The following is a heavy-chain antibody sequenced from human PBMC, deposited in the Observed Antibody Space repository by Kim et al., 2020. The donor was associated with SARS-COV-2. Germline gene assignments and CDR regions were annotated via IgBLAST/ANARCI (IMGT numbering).Heavy chain of an antibody. CDR3: ANDEAPLIVVVPAAGY. CDR1: GFTFSSYG. Sequence: GGSLRLSCAASGFTFSSYGMHWVRQAPGKGLEWVAVISYDGSNKYYADSVKGRFTISRDNSKNTLYLQMNSLRAEDTAVYYCANDEAPLIVVVPAAGYWGQGTLVTVSS. J-gene: IGHJ4*02. V-gene: IGHV3-30*18. D-gene: IGHD2-2*01. CDR2: ISYDGSNK.